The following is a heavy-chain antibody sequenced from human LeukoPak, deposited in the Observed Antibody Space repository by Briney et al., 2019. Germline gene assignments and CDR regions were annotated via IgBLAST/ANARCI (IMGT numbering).Heavy chain of an antibody. J-gene: IGHJ4*02. Sequence: SETLSLTCAVYGGSFSGYYWSWIRQPPGKGLEWSGEINHSGSTNYNPSLNSRVTISVDTSKNQFSLKLSSVTAADTAVYYCARDGYDILTGYYRDYWGQGTLVTVSS. CDR2: INHSGST. D-gene: IGHD3-9*01. CDR1: GGSFSGYY. CDR3: ARDGYDILTGYYRDY. V-gene: IGHV4-34*01.